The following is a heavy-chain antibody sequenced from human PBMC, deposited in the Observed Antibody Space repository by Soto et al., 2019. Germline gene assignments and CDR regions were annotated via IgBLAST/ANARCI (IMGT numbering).Heavy chain of an antibody. CDR2: ISGSGGST. Sequence: GGSLRLSCAASGFTFSSYAMSWVRQAPGKGLEWVSAISGSGGSTYYADSVKGRFTISRDNSKNTLYLQMNSLRAEDTAVYYCAKDLLSGYDYYYYGMDVWGQGTTVTVSS. CDR1: GFTFSSYA. CDR3: AKDLLSGYDYYYYGMDV. V-gene: IGHV3-23*01. D-gene: IGHD5-12*01. J-gene: IGHJ6*02.